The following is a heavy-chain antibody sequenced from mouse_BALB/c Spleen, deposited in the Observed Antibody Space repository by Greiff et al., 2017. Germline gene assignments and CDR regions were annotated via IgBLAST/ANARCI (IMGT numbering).Heavy chain of an antibody. CDR2: ISYDGSN. D-gene: IGHD2-1*01. V-gene: IGHV3-6*02. J-gene: IGHJ3*01. Sequence: EVKLVESGPGLVKPSQSLSLTCSVTGYSITSGYYWNWIRQFPGNKLEWMGYISYDGSNNYNPSLKNRISITRDTSKNQFFLKLNSVTTEDTATYYCARDRGNYFAYWGQGTLVTVSA. CDR1: GYSITSGYY. CDR3: ARDRGNYFAY.